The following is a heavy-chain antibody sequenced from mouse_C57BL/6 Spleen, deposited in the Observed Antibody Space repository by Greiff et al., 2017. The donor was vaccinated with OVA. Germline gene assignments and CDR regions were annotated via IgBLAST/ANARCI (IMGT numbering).Heavy chain of an antibody. CDR2: ILPGSGST. CDR1: GYTFTGYW. Sequence: QVQLKQSGAELMKPGASVKLSCKATGYTFTGYWIEWVKQRPGHGLEWIGEILPGSGSTNYNEKFKGKATFTADTSSNTAYMQLSSLTTEDSAIYYCARRTDGTNWYFDVWGTGTTVTVSS. V-gene: IGHV1-9*01. J-gene: IGHJ1*03. D-gene: IGHD3-3*01. CDR3: ARRTDGTNWYFDV.